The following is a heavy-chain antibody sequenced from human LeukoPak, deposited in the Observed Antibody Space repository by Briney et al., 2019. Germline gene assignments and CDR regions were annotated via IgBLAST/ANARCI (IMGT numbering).Heavy chain of an antibody. V-gene: IGHV4-59*01. Sequence: SETLSLTCTVSSGSISSYYWSWIRQPPGAGLEWIGYIYYSGSTNYNPSLKSRVTISVGTSKNQFSLKLNSVTAADTAVYYCARSHSVWTSFDYWGQGTLVTVSS. D-gene: IGHD3/OR15-3a*01. J-gene: IGHJ4*02. CDR3: ARSHSVWTSFDY. CDR2: IYYSGST. CDR1: SGSISSYY.